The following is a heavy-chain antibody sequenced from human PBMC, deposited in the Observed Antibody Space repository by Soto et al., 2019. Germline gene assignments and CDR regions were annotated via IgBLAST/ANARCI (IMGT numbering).Heavy chain of an antibody. D-gene: IGHD7-27*01. J-gene: IGHJ6*03. CDR2: INAGNGNT. Sequence: ASVKVSCTASGYTFTSYAMQWVRQAPGQRLEWMGWINAGNGNTKYSQKFQGRVTITRDTSASTAYMELSSLRSEDTAVYYCARGGDYYYYYYMDVWGKGTTVTVSS. CDR3: ARGGDYYYYYYMDV. V-gene: IGHV1-3*01. CDR1: GYTFTSYA.